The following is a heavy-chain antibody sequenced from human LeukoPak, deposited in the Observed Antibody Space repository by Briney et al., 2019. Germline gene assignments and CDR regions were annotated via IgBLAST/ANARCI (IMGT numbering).Heavy chain of an antibody. D-gene: IGHD3-22*01. CDR3: ARDPLYYDSSGYLFS. CDR1: GGSISSYY. Sequence: PSETLSLTCTVSGGSISSYYWSWIQQPAGKGLEWIGRIYTSGSTNYNPSLKSRVTMSVDTSKNQFSLKLSSVTAADTAVYYCARDPLYYDSSGYLFSWGQGTLVTVSS. CDR2: IYTSGST. J-gene: IGHJ4*02. V-gene: IGHV4-4*07.